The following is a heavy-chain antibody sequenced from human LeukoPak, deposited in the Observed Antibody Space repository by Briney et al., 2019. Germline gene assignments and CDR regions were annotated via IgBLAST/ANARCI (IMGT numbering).Heavy chain of an antibody. CDR3: AKRGGARGGTFDY. J-gene: IGHJ4*02. Sequence: GGSLRLSCVASGFTFSSYAMSWVRQAPGKGLEWVSAISGSGGSTYYADSVKGRFTISRDNSKNTLYLQMNSLRAEDTAVYYCAKRGGARGGTFDYWGQGTLVTVSS. D-gene: IGHD1-1*01. CDR2: ISGSGGST. CDR1: GFTFSSYA. V-gene: IGHV3-23*01.